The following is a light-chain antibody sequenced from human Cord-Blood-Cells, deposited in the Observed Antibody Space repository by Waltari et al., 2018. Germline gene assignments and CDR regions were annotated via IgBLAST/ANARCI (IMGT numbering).Light chain of an antibody. CDR2: CAS. V-gene: IGKV3-15*01. CDR3: QQYNNWPPLT. J-gene: IGKJ4*01. Sequence: EIVITQSLATLSMSPGERATLSCSASQHVSSNLALYQQTPDETPRPLLYCASTRHTGSPARISGSGSGTEFTPPISSLQSEDFAVYYCQQYNNWPPLTFGGGTKVEIK. CDR1: QHVSSN.